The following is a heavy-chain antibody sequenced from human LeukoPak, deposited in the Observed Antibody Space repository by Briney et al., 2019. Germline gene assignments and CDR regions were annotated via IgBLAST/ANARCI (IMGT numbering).Heavy chain of an antibody. CDR1: GGSFSGYY. CDR3: AREPFTISGGGFDY. V-gene: IGHV4-34*01. CDR2: INHSGST. J-gene: IGHJ4*02. Sequence: SETLSLTCAVYGGSFSGYYWSWIRQPPGKGLEWIGEINHSGSTNYNPSLKSRVTISVDTSKNQFSLKLSSVTAADTAVYYCAREPFTISGGGFDYWGQGTLVTVSS. D-gene: IGHD3-3*01.